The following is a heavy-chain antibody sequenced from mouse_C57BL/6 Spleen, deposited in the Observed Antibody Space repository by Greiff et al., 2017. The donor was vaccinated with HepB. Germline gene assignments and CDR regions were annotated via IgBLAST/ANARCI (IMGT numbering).Heavy chain of an antibody. CDR2: IDPEDGET. CDR1: GFNIKDYY. D-gene: IGHD2-4*01. Sequence: EVQLQQSGAELVKPGASVKLSCTASGFNIKDYYMHWVKQRTEQGLEWIGRIDPEDGETKYAPKFQGKATITADTSSNTAYLQLSSLTSEDTAVDYCARIDPYDYDDEGYAMDYWGQGTSVTVSS. CDR3: ARIDPYDYDDEGYAMDY. J-gene: IGHJ4*01. V-gene: IGHV14-2*01.